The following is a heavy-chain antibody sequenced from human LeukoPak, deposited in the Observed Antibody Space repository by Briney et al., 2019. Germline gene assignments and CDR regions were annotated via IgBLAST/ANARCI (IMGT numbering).Heavy chain of an antibody. J-gene: IGHJ3*02. CDR3: AREARDGYNSAAFDI. CDR1: GFTFRSYW. Sequence: GGSLRLSCAASGFTFRSYWMHWVRQGPGKGLVWVSRSNSDGSTSHADSVKGRFTISRDNAKNTLYPQMNSLRAEDTAVYYCAREARDGYNSAAFDIWGQGTMVTVSS. V-gene: IGHV3-74*01. D-gene: IGHD5-24*01. CDR2: SNSDGST.